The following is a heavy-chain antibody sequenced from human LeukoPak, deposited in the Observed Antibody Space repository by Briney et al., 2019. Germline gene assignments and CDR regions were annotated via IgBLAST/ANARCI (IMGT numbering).Heavy chain of an antibody. D-gene: IGHD3-22*01. CDR2: IWHDGYNQ. CDR1: GFSFSTYG. J-gene: IGHJ6*02. Sequence: PGNSLRLSCAASGFSFSTYGMHWVRQAPGKGLEWVTVIWHDGYNQSYTDSVKGRFTISRDNAKNSLYLQMNSLRAEDTAVYYCARPHLLQSYDSSGSHYYYYGMDVWGQGTTVTVSS. CDR3: ARPHLLQSYDSSGSHYYYYGMDV. V-gene: IGHV3-33*03.